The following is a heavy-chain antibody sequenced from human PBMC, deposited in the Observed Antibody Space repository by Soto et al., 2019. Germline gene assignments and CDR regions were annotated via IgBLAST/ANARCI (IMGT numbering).Heavy chain of an antibody. CDR3: ARHRPGPYDY. CDR2: IYYSGST. Sequence: SETLSLTCSVSGGSISNYYWSWIRQSPGKGLEWIGYIYYSGSTNYNPSLKSRLTISVDTSKNQFSLKLSSVTAADTAVYYCARHRPGPYDYWGQGALVTVSS. V-gene: IGHV4-59*08. CDR1: GGSISNYY. D-gene: IGHD2-8*02. J-gene: IGHJ4*02.